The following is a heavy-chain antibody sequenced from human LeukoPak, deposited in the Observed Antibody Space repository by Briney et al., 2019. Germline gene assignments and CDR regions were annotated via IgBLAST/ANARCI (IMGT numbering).Heavy chain of an antibody. D-gene: IGHD2-8*01. CDR1: GFTFSSYA. J-gene: IGHJ4*02. CDR2: ITASGGST. Sequence: GGSLRLSCAASGFTFSSYAMSWVRQAPGKGLEWVSVITASGGSTFYAGSVKGRFTISRDNSKNTLYLQMSSLGADDTAVYYCAKRNGYSFDYWGQGTLVTVSS. V-gene: IGHV3-23*01. CDR3: AKRNGYSFDY.